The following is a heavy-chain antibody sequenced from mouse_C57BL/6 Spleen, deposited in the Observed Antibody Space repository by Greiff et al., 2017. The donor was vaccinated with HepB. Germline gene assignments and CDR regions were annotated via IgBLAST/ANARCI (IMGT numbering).Heavy chain of an antibody. Sequence: QVQLQQPGAELVKPGASVKLSCKASGYTFTSYWMQWVKQRPGQGLEWIGEIDPSDSYTNYNQKFKGKATLTVDTSSSTAYMQLSRLTSEDSAVYYCARGEGYGNYFWFAYWGQGTLVTVSA. CDR2: IDPSDSYT. J-gene: IGHJ3*01. V-gene: IGHV1-50*01. CDR1: GYTFTSYW. D-gene: IGHD2-1*01. CDR3: ARGEGYGNYFWFAY.